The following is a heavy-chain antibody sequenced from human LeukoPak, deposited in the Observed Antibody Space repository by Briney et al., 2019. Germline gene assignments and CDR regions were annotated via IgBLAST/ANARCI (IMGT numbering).Heavy chain of an antibody. CDR1: GFTFSTYN. J-gene: IGHJ4*02. V-gene: IGHV3-48*01. CDR3: AKDRLLGYYYDY. CDR2: IGSGSNPI. D-gene: IGHD3-22*01. Sequence: GGSLRLSCAASGFTFSTYNMNWVRQAPGKGLEWVSYIGSGSNPIYYADSVRGRFTISRDNSKNTLYLQMNSQRAEDTAVYYCAKDRLLGYYYDYWGQGTLVTVSS.